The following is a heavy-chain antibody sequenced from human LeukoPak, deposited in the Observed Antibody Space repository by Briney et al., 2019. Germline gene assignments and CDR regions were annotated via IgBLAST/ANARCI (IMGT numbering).Heavy chain of an antibody. J-gene: IGHJ5*02. V-gene: IGHV3-21*01. CDR3: ARGIAAAGTRFDP. Sequence: KTGGSLRLSCAASGFTFSNYNMNWVRQAPGKGLEWVSSITSTSSYIYYADSVKGRFTISRDNAKNSLYLQMNSLRAEDTAVYYCARGIAAAGTRFDPWGQGTLVTVSS. CDR1: GFTFSNYN. D-gene: IGHD6-13*01. CDR2: ITSTSSYI.